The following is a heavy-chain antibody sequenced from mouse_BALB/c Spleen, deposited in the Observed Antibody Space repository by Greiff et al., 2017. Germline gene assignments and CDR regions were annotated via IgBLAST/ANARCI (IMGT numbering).Heavy chain of an antibody. CDR1: GFTFSDYY. V-gene: IGHV5-4*02. CDR2: ISDGGSYT. Sequence: EVKVEESGGGLVKPGGSLKLSCAASGFTFSDYYMYWVRQTPEKRLEWVATISDGGSYTYYPDSVKGRFTISRDNAKNNLYLQMSSLKSEDTAMYYCARGITTATSYYAMDYWGQGTSVTVSS. CDR3: ARGITTATSYYAMDY. J-gene: IGHJ4*01. D-gene: IGHD1-2*01.